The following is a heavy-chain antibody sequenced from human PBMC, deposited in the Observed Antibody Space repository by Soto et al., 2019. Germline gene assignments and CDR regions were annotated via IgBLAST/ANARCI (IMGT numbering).Heavy chain of an antibody. Sequence: PGGSLRLSCAASGFTFSSYSMNWVRQAPGKGLERVSYISSSSSTIYYADSVKGRFTISRDNAKNSLYLQMNSLRDEDTAVYYCAREYYYILTGLNWFYPWGKGTLVTVSS. J-gene: IGHJ5*02. V-gene: IGHV3-48*02. CDR1: GFTFSSYS. D-gene: IGHD3-9*01. CDR2: ISSSSSTI. CDR3: AREYYYILTGLNWFYP.